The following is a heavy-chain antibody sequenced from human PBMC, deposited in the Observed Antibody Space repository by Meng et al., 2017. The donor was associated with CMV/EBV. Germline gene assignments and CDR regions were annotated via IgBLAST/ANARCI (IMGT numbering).Heavy chain of an antibody. CDR2: ISSSGSTI. D-gene: IGHD2-2*01. Sequence: GESLKISCAASGFTFSSYEMNWVRQAPGKGLEWVSYISSSGSTIYYADSVKGRFTISRDNAKNSLYPQMNSLRAEDTAVYYCAINAYVVVPAATDYFDYWGQGTLVTVSS. CDR3: AINAYVVVPAATDYFDY. J-gene: IGHJ4*02. CDR1: GFTFSSYE. V-gene: IGHV3-48*03.